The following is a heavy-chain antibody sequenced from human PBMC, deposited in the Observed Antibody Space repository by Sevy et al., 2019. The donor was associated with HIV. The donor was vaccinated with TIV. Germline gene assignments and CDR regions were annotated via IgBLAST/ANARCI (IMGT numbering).Heavy chain of an antibody. J-gene: IGHJ4*02. D-gene: IGHD6-6*01. Sequence: LSLTCAASGFTFDDYTMHWVRQAPGKGLEWVSLISWDGGSTYYADSVKGRFTISRDNSKNSLYLQMNSLRTEDTALYYCAKLWGSSSGPDYWGQGTLVTVSS. CDR3: AKLWGSSSGPDY. V-gene: IGHV3-43*01. CDR2: ISWDGGST. CDR1: GFTFDDYT.